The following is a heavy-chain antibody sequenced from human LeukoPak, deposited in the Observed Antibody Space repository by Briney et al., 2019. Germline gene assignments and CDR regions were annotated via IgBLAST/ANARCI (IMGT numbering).Heavy chain of an antibody. CDR3: AKAVTNWFDP. Sequence: GRSLRLSCAASGFTFSSYGMHWVRQAPGKGLAWVAVISYDGSNKYYADSVKGRFTISRDNSKNTLYLQMNSLRAEDTAVYYWAKAVTNWFDPWGQGSLVTVSS. J-gene: IGHJ5*02. V-gene: IGHV3-30*18. CDR2: ISYDGSNK. CDR1: GFTFSSYG.